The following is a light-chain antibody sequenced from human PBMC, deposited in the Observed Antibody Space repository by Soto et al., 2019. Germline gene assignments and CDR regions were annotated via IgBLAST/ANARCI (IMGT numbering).Light chain of an antibody. V-gene: IGLV1-51*02. Sequence: QPVLTQPPSVSAAPGQKVTISCSGSSSNIGNNYVSWYQQLPGTAPKLLIYENNKRPSGIPDRFSGSKSGTSATLGVTGLQTGDEADYYCGTWDSSLSGVVFGGGTKLTVL. CDR1: SSNIGNNY. CDR3: GTWDSSLSGVV. CDR2: ENN. J-gene: IGLJ2*01.